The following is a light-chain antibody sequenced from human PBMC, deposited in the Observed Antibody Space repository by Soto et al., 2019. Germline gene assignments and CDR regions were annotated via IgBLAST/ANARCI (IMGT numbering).Light chain of an antibody. V-gene: IGLV2-8*01. CDR2: EVY. CDR1: GNDVGGYNY. Sequence: QSALTQPASASGSPGQSVTISCTGTGNDVGGYNYVSWYQQYPGKAPKLIIYEVYKRPSGVPDRFSGSKSGNTASLTVSGLQAEDEADYYCASYAGSNNWGVFGGGTKLTVL. CDR3: ASYAGSNNWGV. J-gene: IGLJ3*02.